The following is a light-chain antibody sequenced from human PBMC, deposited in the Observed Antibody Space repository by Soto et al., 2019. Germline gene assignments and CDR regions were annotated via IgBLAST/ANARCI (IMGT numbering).Light chain of an antibody. CDR1: SGHSNNA. J-gene: IGLJ2*01. V-gene: IGLV4-69*01. CDR2: LNSDGSH. CDR3: QTYDAGIQV. Sequence: QSVLTQSPSASASLGASVKLTCTLNSGHSNNASAWHQQQPEKGPRYLMKLNSDGSHSKGDGIPDRFSGSSSGAERYLTISSLQSEDEADYYCQTYDAGIQVFGGGTKLTVL.